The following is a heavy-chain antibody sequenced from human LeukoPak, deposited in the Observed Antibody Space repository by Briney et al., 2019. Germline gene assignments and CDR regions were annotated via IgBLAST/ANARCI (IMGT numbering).Heavy chain of an antibody. CDR3: AKDRGRGARRNIAAAGPFDY. J-gene: IGHJ4*02. V-gene: IGHV3-30*18. Sequence: PGRSLRLSCAASGFTFSHYAMHWVRQAPGKGLDWVAVISYDGTNKYYADSVKGRFTISRDNSKNTLYLQMNSLRAEDTAVYYCAKDRGRGARRNIAAAGPFDYWGQGTLVTVSS. D-gene: IGHD6-13*01. CDR1: GFTFSHYA. CDR2: ISYDGTNK.